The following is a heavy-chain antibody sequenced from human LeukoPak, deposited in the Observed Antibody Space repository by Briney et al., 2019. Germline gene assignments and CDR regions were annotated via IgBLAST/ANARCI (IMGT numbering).Heavy chain of an antibody. V-gene: IGHV3-23*01. J-gene: IGHJ4*02. Sequence: GGSLRLSCAAYGFIFRSYAMSWVRQAPGKGLEWVSVKGRFTTSRDNSQNTLYLQMNSLRVEDTAKYYCTKEMDGSGWRYYDNWGRGTLVTVSS. D-gene: IGHD6-19*01. CDR1: GFIFRSYA. CDR3: TKEMDGSGWRYYDN.